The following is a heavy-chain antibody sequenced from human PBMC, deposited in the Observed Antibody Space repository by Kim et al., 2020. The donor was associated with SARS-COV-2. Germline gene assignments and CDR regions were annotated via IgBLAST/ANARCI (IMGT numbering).Heavy chain of an antibody. V-gene: IGHV3-43*02. D-gene: IGHD1-1*01. J-gene: IGHJ3*01. CDR1: RIIFDDYA. CDR2: INGDGSGT. CDR3: TKDLIWNDVNRGSFDS. Sequence: GGSLRLSCVASRIIFDDYAMHWVRQAPGKGLEWVSLINGDGSGTYYADSVKGRFTVSRDNSKNSLYLQMNSLKTEDTAVYYCTKDLIWNDVNRGSFDSWGQGTMVTVFS.